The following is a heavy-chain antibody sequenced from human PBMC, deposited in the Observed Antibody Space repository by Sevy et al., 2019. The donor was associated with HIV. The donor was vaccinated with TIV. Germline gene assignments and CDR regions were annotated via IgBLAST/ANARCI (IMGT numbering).Heavy chain of an antibody. CDR2: IHSDDTT. V-gene: IGHV3-66*01. CDR1: GFTVNSNY. CDR3: ARGKSGYGYALNY. J-gene: IGHJ4*02. Sequence: GGSLRLSCAASGFTVNSNYMTWVRQAPGKGLEGVSVIHSDDTTYHADSVKDRFTISRDNFKNTLYIHMSSPGAEDTAVYYCARGKSGYGYALNYWGQGTLVTVSS. D-gene: IGHD5-18*01.